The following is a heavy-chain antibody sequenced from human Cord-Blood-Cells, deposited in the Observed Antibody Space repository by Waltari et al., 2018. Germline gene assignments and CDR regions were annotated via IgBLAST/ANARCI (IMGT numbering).Heavy chain of an antibody. Sequence: QVQLQESGPGLVKPSQTLSLTCTVSGGSIRSGDYYWSWIRQPPGKGPEWIGYIYYSGSTYYNPTLKSRVTISVDTSKNQFSLKLSSVTAADTAVYYCASGMYYYGSGSYAFDIWGQGTMVTVSS. CDR1: GGSIRSGDYY. D-gene: IGHD3-10*01. V-gene: IGHV4-30-4*01. CDR2: IYYSGST. CDR3: ASGMYYYGSGSYAFDI. J-gene: IGHJ3*02.